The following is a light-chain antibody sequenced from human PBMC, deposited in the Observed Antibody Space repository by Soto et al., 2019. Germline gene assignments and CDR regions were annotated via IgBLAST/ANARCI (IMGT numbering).Light chain of an antibody. J-gene: IGLJ3*02. CDR3: SSYTSRSTLV. CDR1: SSDVGNYNY. CDR2: DVS. V-gene: IGLV2-14*03. Sequence: QSALTQPASVSGSPGQSITISCTGTSSDVGNYNYVSWYQHHPGKAPKLIIYDVSNRPSGVSNRFSGSKSDNTASPTISGLQSEDEADYYCSSYTSRSTLVFGGGTKVTVL.